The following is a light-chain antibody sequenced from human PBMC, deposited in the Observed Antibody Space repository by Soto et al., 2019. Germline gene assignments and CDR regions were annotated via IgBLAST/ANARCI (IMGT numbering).Light chain of an antibody. CDR2: GAS. Sequence: EIVLTQSPGTLSLSPGERATLSCRASQRVRSNFLAWYQQKPGQAPRLLIYGASNRATGIPDRFSGSGSGTDFTLTITRLEPEDFAMYYCQRYDSFRTFGQGTKVEI. CDR3: QRYDSFRT. V-gene: IGKV3-20*01. CDR1: QRVRSNF. J-gene: IGKJ1*01.